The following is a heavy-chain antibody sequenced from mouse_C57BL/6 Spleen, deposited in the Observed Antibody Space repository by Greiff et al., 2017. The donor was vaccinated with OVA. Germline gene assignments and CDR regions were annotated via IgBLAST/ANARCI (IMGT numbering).Heavy chain of an antibody. CDR1: GFTFSDYG. CDR2: ISSGSSTI. CDR3: AVTVVAYYYAMDY. D-gene: IGHD1-1*01. Sequence: EVQVVESGGGLVKPGGSLKLSCAASGFTFSDYGMHWVRQAPEKGLEWVAYISSGSSTIYYADTVKGRFTISRDNAKNTLFLQMTSLRSEDTAMYYCAVTVVAYYYAMDYWGQGTSVTVSS. V-gene: IGHV5-17*01. J-gene: IGHJ4*01.